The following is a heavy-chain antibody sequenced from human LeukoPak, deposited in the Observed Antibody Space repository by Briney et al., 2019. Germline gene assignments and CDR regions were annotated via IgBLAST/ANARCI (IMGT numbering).Heavy chain of an antibody. J-gene: IGHJ5*02. V-gene: IGHV4-59*08. CDR3: AKAVAGTGWFDP. CDR1: GGSISSYY. Sequence: PSETLSLTCTVSGGSISSYYWSWIRQPPGRGLEWIGYVYYSGSTNYNPSLKSRVTISVDTSKNQFSLKLSSVTAADTAVYYCAKAVAGTGWFDPWGQGTLVTVSS. D-gene: IGHD6-19*01. CDR2: VYYSGST.